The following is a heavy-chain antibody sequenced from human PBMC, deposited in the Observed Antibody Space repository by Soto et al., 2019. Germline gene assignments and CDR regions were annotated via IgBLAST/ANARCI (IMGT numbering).Heavy chain of an antibody. CDR1: GGSVSSGSYY. Sequence: SETLSLTCTVSGGSVSSGSYYWSWIRQPPGKGLEWIGYIYYSGSTNYNPSLKSRVTISVDTSKNQFSLKLSSATAADTAVYYCAREYSSSSSFDYWGQGTLVTVSS. D-gene: IGHD6-6*01. V-gene: IGHV4-61*01. CDR3: AREYSSSSSFDY. CDR2: IYYSGST. J-gene: IGHJ4*02.